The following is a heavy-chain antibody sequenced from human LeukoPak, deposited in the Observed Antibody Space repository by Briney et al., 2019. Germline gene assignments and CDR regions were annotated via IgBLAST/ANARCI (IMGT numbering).Heavy chain of an antibody. CDR2: INSDGSWT. CDR1: GNYW. D-gene: IGHD2-2*01. V-gene: IGHV3-74*01. Sequence: PPGGPLRLSCAASGNYWMHWVRQAPGKGLLWVSHINSDGSWTTYADSVKGRFTISKDNAKNTVYLQMNNLRAEDTAVYYCVSFYETYWGRGTLVTVSS. J-gene: IGHJ4*02. CDR3: VSFYETY.